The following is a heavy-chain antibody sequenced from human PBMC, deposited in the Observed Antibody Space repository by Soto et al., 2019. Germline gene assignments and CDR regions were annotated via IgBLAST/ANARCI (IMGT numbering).Heavy chain of an antibody. CDR1: GFTFSSYW. V-gene: IGHV3-74*01. D-gene: IGHD5-18*01. CDR3: ARGAAAHGYLPDY. J-gene: IGHJ4*02. Sequence: GGSLRLSCAASGFTFSSYWMHWVRQAPGKGLVWVSHIKRDGSGTNYADSVKGRFTISRDNAKNTLYLQMDSLRAEDTAVYHCARGAAAHGYLPDYWGQGIRVTVSS. CDR2: IKRDGSGT.